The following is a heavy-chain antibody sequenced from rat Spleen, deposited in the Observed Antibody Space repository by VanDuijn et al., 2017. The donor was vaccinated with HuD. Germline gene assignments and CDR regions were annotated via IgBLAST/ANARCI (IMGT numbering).Heavy chain of an antibody. Sequence: EVQLQESGPGLVKPSQSLSLTCSVTGFSITSYYWGWIRKFPGNKMEWIGHISYRGSISYNPSLKSRISITRDTSKNQFFLQLNSVTAEDTATYYCASPGYNWFAFWGQGTLVTVSS. V-gene: IGHV3-1*01. CDR1: GFSITSYY. D-gene: IGHD1-4*01. J-gene: IGHJ3*01. CDR2: ISYRGSI. CDR3: ASPGYNWFAF.